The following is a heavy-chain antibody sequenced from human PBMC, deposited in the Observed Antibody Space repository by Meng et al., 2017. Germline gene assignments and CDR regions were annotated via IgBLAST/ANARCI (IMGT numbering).Heavy chain of an antibody. Sequence: QIPLKASGPTLVKPTQTLTLTCTLSGFSLSTSGVGVGWIRQPPGKALEWLALIYWNDDKRYSPSLKSRLTITKDTSKNQVVLTMTHMDPVDTATYYCAHIPYSSSWYEYFQHWGQGTLVTVSS. V-gene: IGHV2-5*01. J-gene: IGHJ1*01. D-gene: IGHD6-13*01. CDR2: IYWNDDK. CDR1: GFSLSTSGVG. CDR3: AHIPYSSSWYEYFQH.